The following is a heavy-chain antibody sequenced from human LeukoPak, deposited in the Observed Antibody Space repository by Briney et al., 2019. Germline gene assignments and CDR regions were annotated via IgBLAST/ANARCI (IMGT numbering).Heavy chain of an antibody. J-gene: IGHJ6*03. V-gene: IGHV3-11*04. CDR3: ARGREYGSGSLPYYYRDV. CDR2: ISRSGSTI. CDR1: GFTFSDNY. Sequence: GGSLRLSCAASGFTFSDNYLIWIRQAPGRGLEWVSYISRSGSTIYYADSVKGRLTISRDNAQNSLYLQMNSLRAEDTAVYFCARGREYGSGSLPYYYRDVWGKGTTVTVSS. D-gene: IGHD3-10*01.